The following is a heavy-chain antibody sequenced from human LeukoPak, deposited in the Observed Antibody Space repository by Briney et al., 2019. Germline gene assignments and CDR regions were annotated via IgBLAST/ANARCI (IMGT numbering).Heavy chain of an antibody. J-gene: IGHJ5*02. CDR1: GGSISSCY. Sequence: ETLSLTCTVSGGSISSCYWSWIRQPPGKGLEWIGYIYYSGSTNYNPSLKSRVTISVDTSKNQFSLKLSSVTAADTAVYYCARVAGDGYNSGWQSDNWFDPWGQGTLVTVSS. CDR3: ARVAGDGYNSGWQSDNWFDP. CDR2: IYYSGST. D-gene: IGHD5-24*01. V-gene: IGHV4-59*01.